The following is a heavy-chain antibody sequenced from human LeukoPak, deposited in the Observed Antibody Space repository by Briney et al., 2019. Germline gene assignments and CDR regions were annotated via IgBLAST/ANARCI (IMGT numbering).Heavy chain of an antibody. D-gene: IGHD1-14*01. Sequence: GEALKISWKASGSSFSSYWIGWGRQTSGEGAEWRAIIHPNGASTIYSPSFEGQVTISPNRSITTAVLPWNTLQTSRTAIYYCARHNNGAFDYWDRGTLLTVSS. V-gene: IGHV5-51*01. CDR2: IHPNGAST. CDR3: ARHNNGAFDY. J-gene: IGHJ4*02. CDR1: GSSFSSYW.